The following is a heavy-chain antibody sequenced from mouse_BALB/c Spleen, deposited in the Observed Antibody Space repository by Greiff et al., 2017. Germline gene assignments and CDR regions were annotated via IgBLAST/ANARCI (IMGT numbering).Heavy chain of an antibody. CDR1: GYAFTNYL. CDR2: INPGSGDT. J-gene: IGHJ4*01. V-gene: IGHV1-54*01. D-gene: IGHD2-14*01. CDR3: ARTERYMDY. Sequence: VQLQQSGAELVRPGTSVKVSCKASGYAFTNYLIEWVKQRPGQGLEWIGVINPGSGDTNYNGKFKGKATLTADKSSSTAYMQLSSLTSEDSAVYFCARTERYMDYWGQGTSVTVSS.